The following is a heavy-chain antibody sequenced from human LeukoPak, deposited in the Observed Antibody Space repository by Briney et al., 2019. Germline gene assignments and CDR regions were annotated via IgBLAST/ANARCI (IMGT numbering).Heavy chain of an antibody. CDR1: GDSVSSNSAT. D-gene: IGHD6-25*01. V-gene: IGHV6-1*01. Sequence: SQTLSLTCAISGDSVSSNSATWNWIRQSPSRGLEWLGRTYYRSKWYNDYGVSVKSRITINPDTSKNQFSLQLKSVTPEDTAVYYCARAVRKAAAGTFYFDYWGQRTLVTVSS. J-gene: IGHJ4*02. CDR2: TYYRSKWYN. CDR3: ARAVRKAAAGTFYFDY.